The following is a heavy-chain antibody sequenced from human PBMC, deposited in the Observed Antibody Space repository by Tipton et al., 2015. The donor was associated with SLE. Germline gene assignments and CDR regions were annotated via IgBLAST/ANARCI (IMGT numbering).Heavy chain of an antibody. Sequence: LSLTCTVSSGSISLHYWSWIRQPPGKGLEWIGYIYYSGSTTYNPSLKSRVSISVDTSKNQFSLKLSSVTAADTAVYYCARDCGGPFNYWGQGALVTVSS. CDR2: IYYSGST. CDR3: ARDCGGPFNY. V-gene: IGHV4-59*11. J-gene: IGHJ4*02. D-gene: IGHD3-10*01. CDR1: SGSISLHY.